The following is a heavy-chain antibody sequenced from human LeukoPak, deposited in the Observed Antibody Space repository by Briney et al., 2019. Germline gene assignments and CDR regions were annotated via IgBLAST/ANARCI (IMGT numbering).Heavy chain of an antibody. CDR3: ARVRGRDGYY. V-gene: IGHV4-39*07. CDR1: GGSISSSSYY. Sequence: PSETLSLTCTVSGGSISSSSYYWGWIRQPPGKGLEWIGNIYYSGSTYYSPSLKSRVTISVDTSKNQFSLELSSVTAADTAVYYCARVRGRDGYYWGQGTLVTVSS. J-gene: IGHJ4*02. CDR2: IYYSGST. D-gene: IGHD5-24*01.